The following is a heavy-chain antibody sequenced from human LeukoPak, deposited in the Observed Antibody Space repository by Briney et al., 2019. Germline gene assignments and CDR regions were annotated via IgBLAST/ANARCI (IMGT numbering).Heavy chain of an antibody. CDR3: ARETDGGNMDY. CDR1: GFTFSSYS. D-gene: IGHD4-23*01. V-gene: IGHV3-48*01. Sequence: PGGSLRLSCAASGFTFSSYSMNWVRRAPGKGLEWVSYVSGRSNTISYADSVKGRFANSRDNAKNSLYLQMNSLRAEDTAVYYCARETDGGNMDYWGQGTLVIVSS. J-gene: IGHJ4*02. CDR2: VSGRSNTI.